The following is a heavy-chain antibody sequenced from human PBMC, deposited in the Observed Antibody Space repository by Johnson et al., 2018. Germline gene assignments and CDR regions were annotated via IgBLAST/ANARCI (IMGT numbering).Heavy chain of an antibody. J-gene: IGHJ6*02. CDR1: GYTFTNYD. Sequence: VQLVETGAEVKKPGASVKVSCKASGYTFTNYDINWVRQATGQGLEWMGWMNPNSGNTGYAQKFQGRVTMTRNTSISTAYMELSSLRSEDTAVYYCARGRSTTSCFTVHYYYGMDVWGQGTTVTVSS. CDR3: ARGRSTTSCFTVHYYYGMDV. CDR2: MNPNSGNT. D-gene: IGHD2-2*02. V-gene: IGHV1-8*01.